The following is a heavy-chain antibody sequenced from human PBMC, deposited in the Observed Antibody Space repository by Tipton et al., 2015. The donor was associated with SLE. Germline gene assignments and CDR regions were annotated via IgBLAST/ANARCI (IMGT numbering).Heavy chain of an antibody. J-gene: IGHJ4*02. CDR2: IKSKTDGGTT. CDR1: GFTFSNAW. V-gene: IGHV3-15*05. CDR3: ARHPGARHFDY. D-gene: IGHD6-6*01. Sequence: SLRLSCAASGFTFSNAWMSWVRQAPGKGLEWVGRIKSKTDGGTTDYAAPVKGRFTISVDTSKNQFSLKLSSVTAADTAVYYCARHPGARHFDYWGQGTLVTVSS.